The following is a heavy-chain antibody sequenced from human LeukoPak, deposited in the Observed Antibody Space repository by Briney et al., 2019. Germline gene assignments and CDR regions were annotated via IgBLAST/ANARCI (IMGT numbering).Heavy chain of an antibody. J-gene: IGHJ4*02. Sequence: GESLKISCKGSGYSFTSYWIGWVRQMPGKGLGWMGIIYPGHSDTKYSPSFQGQVTISAAKSLSTAYLQWSSLKASDTAMYYCARSGYYDSSGYLDYWGQGTLVTVSS. CDR1: GYSFTSYW. D-gene: IGHD3-22*01. CDR2: IYPGHSDT. CDR3: ARSGYYDSSGYLDY. V-gene: IGHV5-51*01.